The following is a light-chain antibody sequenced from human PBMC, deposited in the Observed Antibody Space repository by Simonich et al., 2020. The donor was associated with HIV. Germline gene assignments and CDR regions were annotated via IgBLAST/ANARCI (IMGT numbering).Light chain of an antibody. CDR3: QQCDNRSP. J-gene: IGKJ4*01. Sequence: DIQMTQSPSSLSASVGDRVTITCRASQGISNSLARYQQKPGKAPKLLLYAASRLESGVPSRFSGSGSGTDYTLTISSLQPEDIATCYFQQCDNRSPFGGGTKVEIK. CDR1: QGISNS. CDR2: AAS. V-gene: IGKV1-NL1*01.